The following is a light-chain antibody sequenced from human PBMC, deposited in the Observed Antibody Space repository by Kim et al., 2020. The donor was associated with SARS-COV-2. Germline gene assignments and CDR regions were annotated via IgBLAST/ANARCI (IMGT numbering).Light chain of an antibody. CDR2: GAS. CDR3: QQYGSAQWT. J-gene: IGKJ1*01. V-gene: IGKV3-20*01. Sequence: SPGERATLYCRASQSVSSSYLAWYQQKPGQAPRILIYGASSRATGIPDRFSGSGSGTDFTLTISRLEPEDFAVYYCQQYGSAQWTFGQGTKVDIK. CDR1: QSVSSSY.